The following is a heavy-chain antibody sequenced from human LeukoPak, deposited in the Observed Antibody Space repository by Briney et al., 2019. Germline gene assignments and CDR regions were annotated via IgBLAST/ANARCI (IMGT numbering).Heavy chain of an antibody. Sequence: QFGGSLRLSCAASGFTFSSYGMHWVRQAPGKGLEWVAVISYDGSNKYYADSVKGRFTISRDNSKNTLYLQMNSLRAEDTAVYYCAKEAVITMIVVVINGAFDIWGQGTMVTVSS. V-gene: IGHV3-30*18. J-gene: IGHJ3*02. CDR3: AKEAVITMIVVVINGAFDI. D-gene: IGHD3-22*01. CDR2: ISYDGSNK. CDR1: GFTFSSYG.